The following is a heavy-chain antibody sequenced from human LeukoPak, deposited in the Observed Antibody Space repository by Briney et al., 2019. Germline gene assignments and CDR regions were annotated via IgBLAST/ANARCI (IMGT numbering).Heavy chain of an antibody. CDR2: ISGDGGST. Sequence: GGSLRLSRAASGFTFDDYAMHWVRQAPGKGLEGVSLISGDGGSTYYADSVKGRFTISRVNSKNSLHLQMNSLRTEDTALYYCAKDWSSAAGYYYYYMDVWGKGTTVTVSS. CDR1: GFTFDDYA. V-gene: IGHV3-43*02. J-gene: IGHJ6*03. D-gene: IGHD6-13*01. CDR3: AKDWSSAAGYYYYYMDV.